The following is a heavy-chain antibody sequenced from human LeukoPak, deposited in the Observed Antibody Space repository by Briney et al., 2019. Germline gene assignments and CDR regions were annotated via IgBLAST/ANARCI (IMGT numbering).Heavy chain of an antibody. J-gene: IGHJ4*02. Sequence: GGSLRLSCAASRFTFSSYWMHWVRQAPGKGLVWVSRISSDGSGTSYADSVKGRFTISRDNAKNTLYLQMNSLTAGDTAVYYCASSDYFDYWGQGTLVTVSS. CDR3: ASSDYFDY. CDR1: RFTFSSYW. V-gene: IGHV3-74*01. CDR2: ISSDGSGT.